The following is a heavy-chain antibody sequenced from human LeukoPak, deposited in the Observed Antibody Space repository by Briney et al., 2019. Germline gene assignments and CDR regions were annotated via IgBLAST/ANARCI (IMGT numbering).Heavy chain of an antibody. CDR3: ARDPDCSSTSCYGDY. CDR1: GYTFTSYG. J-gene: IGHJ4*02. Sequence: ASVKVSCKASGYTFTSYGISWVRQAPGQGLEWMGWISAYNGNTNYAQKLQGRVTMTTDTSTSTAYMELRSLRSDDTAVYYCARDPDCSSTSCYGDYWGQGTLVTVSS. CDR2: ISAYNGNT. V-gene: IGHV1-18*01. D-gene: IGHD2-2*01.